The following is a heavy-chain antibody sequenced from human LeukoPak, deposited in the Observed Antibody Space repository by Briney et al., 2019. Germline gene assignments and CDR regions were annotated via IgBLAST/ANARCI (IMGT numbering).Heavy chain of an antibody. J-gene: IGHJ4*02. CDR1: GGSFLCYH. Sequence: PSETLSLTCAVSGGSFLCYHWNWIRQTPGKGLEWIGEINHRGNTNYNPSLESRVTISVDPSKNQFSLTLRSVTAADTAVYYCARDPTTVVTVPYYFDDWGQGTRVTVSS. CDR3: ARDPTTVVTVPYYFDD. V-gene: IGHV4-34*01. D-gene: IGHD4-23*01. CDR2: INHRGNT.